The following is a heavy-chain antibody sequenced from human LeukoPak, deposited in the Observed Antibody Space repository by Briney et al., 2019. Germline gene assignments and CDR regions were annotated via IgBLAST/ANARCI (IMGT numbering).Heavy chain of an antibody. Sequence: GGSLRLSCAASGFIFNTYTMNWVRQSPGKGLEWVSSISSSSNYIYYADSVKGRFTISRDNAKNSLYLQMNSLRAEDTAVYYCAREGWEPDAFDIWGQGTMVTVSS. CDR1: GFIFNTYT. CDR3: AREGWEPDAFDI. D-gene: IGHD1-26*01. CDR2: ISSSSNYI. J-gene: IGHJ3*02. V-gene: IGHV3-21*01.